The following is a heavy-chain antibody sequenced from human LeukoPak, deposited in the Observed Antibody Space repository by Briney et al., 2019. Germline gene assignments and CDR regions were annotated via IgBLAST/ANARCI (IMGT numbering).Heavy chain of an antibody. CDR1: GYTFTSYG. CDR2: ISAYNGNT. Sequence: ASVKVSCKASGYTFTSYGISWVRQAPGQGLEWMGWISAYNGNTNYAQKLQGRVTMTTDTSTSTAYMELRSLRSDDTAVCYCARDGGYTYWGDIVATIDLIPRNYYYYYYMDVWGKGTTVTVSS. J-gene: IGHJ6*03. V-gene: IGHV1-18*01. D-gene: IGHD5-12*01. CDR3: ARDGGYTYWGDIVATIDLIPRNYYYYYYMDV.